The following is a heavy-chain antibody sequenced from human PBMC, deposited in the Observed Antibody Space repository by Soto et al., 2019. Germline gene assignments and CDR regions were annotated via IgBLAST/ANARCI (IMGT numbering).Heavy chain of an antibody. CDR1: GFTLNDYA. CDR2: ISGSDRST. Sequence: GGSLRLSCAASGFTLNDYAMIWVRQAPGKGLEWVSAISGSDRSTYYADSVKGRFTISRDSSKNTLYLQMNSLRAEDTAVYYWAKGKMWDYGSNSKTYFQHWGPGTLVTVSS. D-gene: IGHD4-17*01. CDR3: AKGKMWDYGSNSKTYFQH. V-gene: IGHV3-23*01. J-gene: IGHJ1*01.